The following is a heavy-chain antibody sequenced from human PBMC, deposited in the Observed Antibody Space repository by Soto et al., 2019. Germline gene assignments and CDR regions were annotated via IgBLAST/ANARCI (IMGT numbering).Heavy chain of an antibody. J-gene: IGHJ6*02. Sequence: QVTLKESGPVLVKPTETLTLTCTVSGFSLSNARMGVSWIRQPPGKPLEWLAHIFSNDEKSYSTSLKSRLTISKDTSKSQVVLTMTNMDPVDTATYYCARIRSYYYGSGSYNGYYYGMDVWGQGTTVTVSS. V-gene: IGHV2-26*01. D-gene: IGHD3-10*01. CDR1: GFSLSNARMG. CDR3: ARIRSYYYGSGSYNGYYYGMDV. CDR2: IFSNDEK.